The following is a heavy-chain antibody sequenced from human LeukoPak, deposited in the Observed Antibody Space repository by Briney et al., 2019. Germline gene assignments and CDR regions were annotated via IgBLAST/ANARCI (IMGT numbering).Heavy chain of an antibody. Sequence: TSETLSLTCTVSGDSISSSSYYWGWIRQPPGKGLEWIGSMYYSGSTYYNPSLKSRVTISVDTSKNQFSLKLTSVTAADAAVYYCTRGVGTMGSWGQGTLVTVSS. CDR2: MYYSGST. D-gene: IGHD1-26*01. V-gene: IGHV4-39*07. CDR1: GDSISSSSYY. CDR3: TRGVGTMGS. J-gene: IGHJ5*02.